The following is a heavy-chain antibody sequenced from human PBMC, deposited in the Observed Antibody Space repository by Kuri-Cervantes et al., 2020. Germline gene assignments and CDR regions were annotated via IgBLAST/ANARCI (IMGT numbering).Heavy chain of an antibody. V-gene: IGHV4-61*01. J-gene: IGHJ6*02. CDR2: IYYSGST. CDR3: AREGGRGGMDV. D-gene: IGHD2-15*01. Sequence: SETLSLTCTVSGGSVSSGSYYWSWIRQPPGKGLEWIGYIYYSGSTNYNPTLKSRVTISVDTSKNQFSLKLSSVTAADTAVYYCAREGGRGGMDVWGQGTTVTVSS. CDR1: GGSVSSGSYY.